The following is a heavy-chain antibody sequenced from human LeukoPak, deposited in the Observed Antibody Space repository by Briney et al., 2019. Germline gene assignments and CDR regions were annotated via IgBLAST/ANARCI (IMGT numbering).Heavy chain of an antibody. CDR2: IYYSGRT. Sequence: PSETLSHTSTVSCGSINSGGYYWSWIRQHPGKVLEWIGYIYYSGRTYYNPSLKSRVTIPVDPSKNQLSMNVSCVHAADTVVYYCARAPTGYWFAPWGQGTLVTVSS. CDR1: CGSINSGGYY. CDR3: ARAPTGYWFAP. V-gene: IGHV4-31*03. J-gene: IGHJ5*02. D-gene: IGHD4-17*01.